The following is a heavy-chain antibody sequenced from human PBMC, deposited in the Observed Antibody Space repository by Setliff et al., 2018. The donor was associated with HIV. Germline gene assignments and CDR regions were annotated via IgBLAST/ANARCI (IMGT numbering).Heavy chain of an antibody. D-gene: IGHD5-12*01. CDR1: GFTFSSYN. CDR2: ISSSSNNI. CDR3: ARAVEADGYNYWSKQYYFDY. Sequence: SGGSLRLSCAASGFTFSSYNMNWVRQAPGKGLEWVSSISSSSNNINYADSVQGRCTISRDNAKNSVYLQINSLRAEDTAVYYCARAVEADGYNYWSKQYYFDYWGQGTLVTVSS. J-gene: IGHJ4*02. V-gene: IGHV3-21*01.